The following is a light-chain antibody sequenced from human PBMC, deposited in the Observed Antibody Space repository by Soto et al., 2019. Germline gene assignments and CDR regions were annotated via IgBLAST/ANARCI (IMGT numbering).Light chain of an antibody. Sequence: QPVLTQSPSASDSLGASVKLTCTLSSGHSSYAIAWHQQQPEKGPRYLMKLNSDGSHSKGDGIPDRFSGSSSGAERYLTISSLQSEDEADYYCQTWGTGIPWVFVGGTKLT. V-gene: IGLV4-69*01. CDR1: SGHSSYA. J-gene: IGLJ3*02. CDR2: LNSDGSH. CDR3: QTWGTGIPWV.